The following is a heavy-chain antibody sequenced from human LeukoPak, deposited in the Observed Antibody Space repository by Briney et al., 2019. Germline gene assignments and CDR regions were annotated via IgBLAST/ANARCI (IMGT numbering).Heavy chain of an antibody. CDR3: ARAFIAAAGNAFDI. CDR1: GGSISSYY. J-gene: IGHJ3*02. Sequence: PSETLSLTCTVSGGSISSYYWSWIRQPPGKGLEWIGYIYYSGSTNYNPSLKGRVTISVDTSKNQFSLKLSSVTAADTAVYYCARAFIAAAGNAFDIWGQGTMVTVSS. V-gene: IGHV4-59*01. D-gene: IGHD6-13*01. CDR2: IYYSGST.